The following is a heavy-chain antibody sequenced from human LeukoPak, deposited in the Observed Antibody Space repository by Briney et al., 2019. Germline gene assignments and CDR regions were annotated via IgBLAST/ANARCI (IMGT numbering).Heavy chain of an antibody. V-gene: IGHV1-18*01. Sequence: ASVKVSCKASGYTFTSYGISWVRQAPGQGLEWMGWISAYNGNTNYAQKFQGRVTMTRNTSISTAYMELSSLRSEDTAVYYCASAKWFGELFGMDVWGQGTTVTVSS. CDR2: ISAYNGNT. CDR1: GYTFTSYG. D-gene: IGHD3-10*01. J-gene: IGHJ6*02. CDR3: ASAKWFGELFGMDV.